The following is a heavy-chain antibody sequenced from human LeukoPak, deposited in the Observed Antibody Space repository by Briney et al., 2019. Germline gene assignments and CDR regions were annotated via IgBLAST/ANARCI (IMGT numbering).Heavy chain of an antibody. CDR3: ETIAAAATDAFDI. CDR1: GGSISSYY. D-gene: IGHD6-13*01. J-gene: IGHJ3*02. Sequence: SETLSLTCTVSGGSISSYYWSWIRQPPGKGLEWIGSIYYSGSTYYNPSLKSRVTISVDTSKNQFSLKLSSVTAADTAVYYCETIAAAATDAFDIWGQGTMVIVSS. CDR2: IYYSGST. V-gene: IGHV4-39*07.